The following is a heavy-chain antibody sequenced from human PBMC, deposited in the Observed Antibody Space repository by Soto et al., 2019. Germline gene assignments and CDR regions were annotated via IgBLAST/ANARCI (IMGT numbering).Heavy chain of an antibody. CDR3: ARHHMAATDMYFDY. Sequence: QVQLQESGPGVVKPSQTLSLTCTVSGVSISSGGYYWSWIRQHPGKGLEWIGYIYDNDSTYYNPSLQRRVTMSVDTSRNQISLKLSSVTAADTAVYYCARHHMAATDMYFDYWGQGTLVTASA. D-gene: IGHD6-19*01. J-gene: IGHJ4*02. CDR2: IYDNDST. V-gene: IGHV4-31*03. CDR1: GVSISSGGYY.